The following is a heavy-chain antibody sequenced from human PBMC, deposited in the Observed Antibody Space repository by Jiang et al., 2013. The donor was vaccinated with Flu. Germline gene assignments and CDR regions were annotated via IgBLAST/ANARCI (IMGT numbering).Heavy chain of an antibody. D-gene: IGHD6-6*01. CDR3: AKEAATIAARHDAFDI. CDR2: ISWNSGSI. J-gene: IGHJ3*02. CDR1: GFTFDDYA. V-gene: IGHV3-9*01. Sequence: VQLVESGGGLVQPGRSLRLSCAASGFTFDDYAMHWVRQAPGKGLEWVSGISWNSGSIGYADSVKGRFTISRDNAKNSLYLQMNSLRAEDTALYYCAKEAATIAARHDAFDIWGQGTMVTVSS.